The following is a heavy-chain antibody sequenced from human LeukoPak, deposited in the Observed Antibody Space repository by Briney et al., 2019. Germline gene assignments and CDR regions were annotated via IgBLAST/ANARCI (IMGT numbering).Heavy chain of an antibody. V-gene: IGHV3-23*01. Sequence: GGSLRLSCAASGFTFSSYAMSWVRQAPGKGLGWVSAISGSGGSTYYADSVKGRFTISRDNSKNTLYLQMNSLRAEDTAVYYCAKECYYDSSGLIDYWGQGTLVTVSS. CDR2: ISGSGGST. CDR3: AKECYYDSSGLIDY. CDR1: GFTFSSYA. D-gene: IGHD3-22*01. J-gene: IGHJ4*02.